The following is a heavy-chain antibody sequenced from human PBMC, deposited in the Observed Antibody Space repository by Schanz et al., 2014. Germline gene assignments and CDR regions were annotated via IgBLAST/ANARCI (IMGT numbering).Heavy chain of an antibody. V-gene: IGHV3-66*01. D-gene: IGHD1-26*01. CDR2: IYGGGIT. CDR1: GFTFSSYA. CDR3: ARDSGSHYWVDY. Sequence: EVQLVESGGGLVQPGGSLRLSCAGSGFTFSSYAMSWVRQTPGKGLEWVSVIYGGGITYYADSVKGRFTISRDSSKNTRYLQINNLRAEDTAVYYCARDSGSHYWVDYWGQGTLVAVSS. J-gene: IGHJ4*02.